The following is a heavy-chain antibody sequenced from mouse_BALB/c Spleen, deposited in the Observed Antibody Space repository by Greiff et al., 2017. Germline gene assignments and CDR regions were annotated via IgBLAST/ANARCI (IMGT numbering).Heavy chain of an antibody. J-gene: IGHJ4*01. Sequence: VKLVESGPGLVQPSQSLSITCTVSGFSLTSYGVHWVRQSPGKGLEWLGVIWSGGSTDYNAAFISRLSISKDNSKSQVFFKMNSLQADDTAIYYCARNRDYDGDYYAMDYWGQGTAVTVSS. V-gene: IGHV2-4-1*01. CDR3: ARNRDYDGDYYAMDY. D-gene: IGHD2-4*01. CDR1: GFSLTSYG. CDR2: IWSGGST.